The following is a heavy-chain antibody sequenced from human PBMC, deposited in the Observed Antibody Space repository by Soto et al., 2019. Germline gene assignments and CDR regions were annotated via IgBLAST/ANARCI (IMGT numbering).Heavy chain of an antibody. CDR1: GGSISSSSYY. CDR2: IYYSGST. D-gene: IGHD6-6*01. Sequence: PSETLSLTCTVSGGSISSSSYYWGWIRQPPGKGLEWIGSIYYSGSTYYNPSLKSRVTISVDTSKNQFSLKLSSVTAADTAVYYCARIPIIAARLFDYWGQGTLVTVSS. J-gene: IGHJ4*02. CDR3: ARIPIIAARLFDY. V-gene: IGHV4-39*01.